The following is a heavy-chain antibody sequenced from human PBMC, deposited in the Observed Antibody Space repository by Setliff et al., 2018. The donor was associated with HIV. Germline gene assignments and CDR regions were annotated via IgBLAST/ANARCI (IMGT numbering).Heavy chain of an antibody. V-gene: IGHV4-34*01. CDR1: GGPLSGHY. CDR3: VTSSSWSSRLNF. Sequence: PSETLSLTCAGYGGPLSGHYWSWIRQPPGQGLEWIGETSHSGKTNYNPSLKSRVTISVDTSKNQFSLKLTSVTAADTAVYYCVTSSSWSSRLNFWGPGMLVTVPQ. CDR2: TSHSGKT. D-gene: IGHD2-2*01. J-gene: IGHJ4*02.